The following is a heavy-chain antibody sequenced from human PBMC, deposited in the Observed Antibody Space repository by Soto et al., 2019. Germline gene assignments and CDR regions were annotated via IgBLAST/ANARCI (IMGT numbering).Heavy chain of an antibody. J-gene: IGHJ4*02. CDR3: ASAHNDGYYDY. CDR2: ITNNGRST. V-gene: IGHV3-64*07. D-gene: IGHD1-1*01. Sequence: EVQLVESGGGLVQPGGSLRLSCAASGLTFSSYAMHWVRQAPGKGLEYVSAITNNGRSTYYADSVKGRFTISRDNYKNPLYLQMGSLRPDDMAVYYCASAHNDGYYDYWGQGTLVTVSS. CDR1: GLTFSSYA.